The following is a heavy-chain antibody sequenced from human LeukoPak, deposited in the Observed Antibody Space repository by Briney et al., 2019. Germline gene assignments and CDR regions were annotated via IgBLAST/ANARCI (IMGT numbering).Heavy chain of an antibody. Sequence: SETLSLTCTVSGGSISSYYWSWSRQPPGKGLEWIGYIYYSGSTNYNPSLKSRVTISVDTSKNQFSLKLSSVTAADTAVYYCARVRVDTAMVFDYWGQGTLVTVSS. D-gene: IGHD5-18*01. J-gene: IGHJ4*02. V-gene: IGHV4-59*01. CDR2: IYYSGST. CDR3: ARVRVDTAMVFDY. CDR1: GGSISSYY.